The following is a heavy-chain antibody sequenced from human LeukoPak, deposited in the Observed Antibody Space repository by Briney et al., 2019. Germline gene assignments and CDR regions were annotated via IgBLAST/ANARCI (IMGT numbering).Heavy chain of an antibody. CDR3: ARDDSGYSYAFSYY. CDR1: GFTFSSYA. Sequence: GRSLRLSCAASGFTFSSYAKHWVRQAPGKGLEWVAVISYDGSNKYYADSVKGRFTISRDNSKNTLYLQMNSLRAEDTAVYYCARDDSGYSYAFSYYWGQGTLVTVSS. J-gene: IGHJ4*02. D-gene: IGHD5-18*01. V-gene: IGHV3-30-3*01. CDR2: ISYDGSNK.